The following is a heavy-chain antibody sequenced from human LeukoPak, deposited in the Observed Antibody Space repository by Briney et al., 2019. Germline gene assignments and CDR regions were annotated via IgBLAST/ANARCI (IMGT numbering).Heavy chain of an antibody. Sequence: GRSLRPSCAASGFTFSSYGMHWVRQAPGKGLEWVAVIWYDGSNKYYADSVKGRFTISRDNSKNTLYLQMNSLRAEDTAVYYCARALNYVWGSYRPGLFDYWGQGTLVTVSS. CDR3: ARALNYVWGSYRPGLFDY. CDR2: IWYDGSNK. V-gene: IGHV3-33*01. J-gene: IGHJ4*02. CDR1: GFTFSSYG. D-gene: IGHD3-16*02.